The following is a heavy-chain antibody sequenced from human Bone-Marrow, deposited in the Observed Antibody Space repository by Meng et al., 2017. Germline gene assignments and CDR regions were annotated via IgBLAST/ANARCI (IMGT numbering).Heavy chain of an antibody. Sequence: GESLKISCAASGFTFRSYWMSWVRQAPGKGLEWVANIKEDGSEKYYVDSVKGRFTISRDNAKNSVYLQMNSLRAEDTAVYYCATKLIRGRGTLVTGSS. V-gene: IGHV3-7*01. J-gene: IGHJ4*02. CDR3: ATKLI. CDR1: GFTFRSYW. CDR2: IKEDGSEK. D-gene: IGHD2/OR15-2a*01.